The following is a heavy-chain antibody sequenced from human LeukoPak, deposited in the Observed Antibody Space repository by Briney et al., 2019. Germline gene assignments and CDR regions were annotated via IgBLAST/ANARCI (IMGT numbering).Heavy chain of an antibody. CDR2: IKPDGTEK. CDR1: GFTFSGDW. V-gene: IGHV3-7*02. Sequence: GGSLRLSCVDSGFTFSGDWMSWVRQAPGKGLEWVANIKPDGTEKYYVDSVRGRFIISRDNAKNSLFLQMNSLRAEDAAVYYCAQSGSAFDYWGQGTLVTVSS. J-gene: IGHJ4*02. CDR3: AQSGSAFDY. D-gene: IGHD1-26*01.